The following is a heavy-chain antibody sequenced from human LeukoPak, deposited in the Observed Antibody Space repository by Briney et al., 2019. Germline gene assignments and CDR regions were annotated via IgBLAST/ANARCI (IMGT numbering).Heavy chain of an antibody. J-gene: IGHJ6*04. CDR1: GYTFTSYG. Sequence: ASVKVSCKASGYTFTSYGISWVRQAPGQGLEWMGCISAYNGNTNYAQKLQGRVTMTTDTSTSTAYMELRSLRSDDTAVYYCARVGPAVVLRYFDWFRQQYGMDVWGKGTTVTVSS. V-gene: IGHV1-18*04. CDR3: ARVGPAVVLRYFDWFRQQYGMDV. D-gene: IGHD3-9*01. CDR2: ISAYNGNT.